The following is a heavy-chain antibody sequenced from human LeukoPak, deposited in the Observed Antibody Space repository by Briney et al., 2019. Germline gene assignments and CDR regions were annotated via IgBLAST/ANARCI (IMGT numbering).Heavy chain of an antibody. CDR2: ISGSGGST. J-gene: IGHJ4*02. CDR1: GFTLSSYA. CDR3: AKMPQYYYDSSGYFDY. Sequence: GGSLRLSCEASGFTLSSYAMSWVRQAPGKGLEWVSGISGSGGSTYYADSVKGRFTISRDNSKNTLYLQMNSLRSEDTAVYYCAKMPQYYYDSSGYFDYWGQGTLVTVSS. D-gene: IGHD3-22*01. V-gene: IGHV3-23*01.